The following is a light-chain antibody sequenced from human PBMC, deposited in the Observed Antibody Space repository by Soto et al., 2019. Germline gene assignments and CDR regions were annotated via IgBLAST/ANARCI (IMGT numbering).Light chain of an antibody. J-gene: IGKJ5*01. CDR1: QDIAAY. V-gene: IGKV1D-12*01. Sequence: DIQVTQYQSSVSVSVGERVTLTCRASQDIAAYLAWYQHKPGRAPELLIHAASSLQSGVPSRFSGSGSGTDFTLTINSLQPEDFATYYCQQAYSFPITFGQGTRLEIK. CDR3: QQAYSFPIT. CDR2: AAS.